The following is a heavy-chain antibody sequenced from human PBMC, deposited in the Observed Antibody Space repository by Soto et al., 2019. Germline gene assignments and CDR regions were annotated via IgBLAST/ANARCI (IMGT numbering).Heavy chain of an antibody. CDR2: IYYSGST. CDR1: VGSISRYY. D-gene: IGHD4-17*01. Sequence: SETLSLTCTVSVGSISRYYWSWIRQPPGKRLEWIGYIYYSGSTNXXPSLQSRVXISVDTSKNQFXLKLNXFTSADTAVYYCARHLMTPVTTIDYWGQGTLVX. J-gene: IGHJ4*02. CDR3: ARHLMTPVTTIDY. V-gene: IGHV4-59*01.